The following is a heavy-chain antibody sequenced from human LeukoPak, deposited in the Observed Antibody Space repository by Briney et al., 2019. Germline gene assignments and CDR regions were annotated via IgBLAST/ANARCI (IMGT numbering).Heavy chain of an antibody. CDR1: GFIVSNNY. J-gene: IGHJ4*02. V-gene: IGHV3-53*01. Sequence: GGSLRLSCAASGFIVSNNYMTWVRQAPGKGLEWVAVIYSGAGAGTYYADSVKGRFTISRDNSKNTLYLQMNSLRAEDTAMYYCASYWGSYRSLDYWGQGPQVTVSS. CDR3: ASYWGSYRSLDY. CDR2: IYSGAGAGT. D-gene: IGHD3-16*02.